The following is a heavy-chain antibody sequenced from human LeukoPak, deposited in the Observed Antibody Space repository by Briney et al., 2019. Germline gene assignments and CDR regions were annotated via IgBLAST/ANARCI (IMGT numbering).Heavy chain of an antibody. CDR2: ISDDGNNA. CDR1: GFTFSSYT. J-gene: IGHJ6*02. Sequence: GRSLRLSCAASGFTFSSYTMHWVRQAPGKGLEWVAAISDDGNNAYYSDSAKGRLTISRDNSNNTLYLQMNSLRAEDTAVYYCARDSQRWSLENFYAMDVWGQGTTVSVSS. V-gene: IGHV3-30-3*01. D-gene: IGHD1-1*01. CDR3: ARDSQRWSLENFYAMDV.